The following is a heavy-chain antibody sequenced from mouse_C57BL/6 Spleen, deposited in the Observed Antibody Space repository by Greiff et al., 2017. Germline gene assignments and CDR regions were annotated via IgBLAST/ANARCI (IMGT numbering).Heavy chain of an antibody. CDR2: IYPGDGDT. J-gene: IGHJ4*01. CDR1: GYAFSSSW. Sequence: VKLVESGPELVKPGASVKISCKASGYAFSSSWMNWVKQRPGKGLEWIGRIYPGDGDTNYNGKFKGKATLTAVKSSSTAYMQLSSLTSEDSAVYFCADGKSFYAMDYWGQGTSVTVSA. V-gene: IGHV1-82*01. D-gene: IGHD2-3*01. CDR3: ADGKSFYAMDY.